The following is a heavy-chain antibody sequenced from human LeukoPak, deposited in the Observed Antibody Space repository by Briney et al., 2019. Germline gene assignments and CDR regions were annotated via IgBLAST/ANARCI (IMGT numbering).Heavy chain of an antibody. CDR1: GFTVSSHY. CDR2: IYSGGST. D-gene: IGHD1-26*01. Sequence: GALRLSCAASGFTVSSHYMNWVRQAPGKGLGWVSLIYSGGSTYYADSVKGRFTISRDNSKNTLYLQMNNLRAEDTAVYYCARESVGSDYFDFWGQGTLVTVSS. V-gene: IGHV3-53*01. CDR3: ARESVGSDYFDF. J-gene: IGHJ4*02.